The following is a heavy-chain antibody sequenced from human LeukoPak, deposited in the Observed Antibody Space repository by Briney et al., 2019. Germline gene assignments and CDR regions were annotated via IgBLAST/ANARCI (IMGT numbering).Heavy chain of an antibody. CDR1: GFTFSSYS. J-gene: IGHJ4*02. D-gene: IGHD5-18*01. V-gene: IGHV3-48*04. CDR2: ISSSSSTI. CDR3: ARVGYSYGSYVFDY. Sequence: PGGSLRLSCAASGFTFSSYSMNWVRQAPGKGLEWVSYISSSSSTIYYADSVKGRFTISRDNAKNSLYLQMNSLRAEDTAVYYCARVGYSYGSYVFDYWGQGTLVTVSS.